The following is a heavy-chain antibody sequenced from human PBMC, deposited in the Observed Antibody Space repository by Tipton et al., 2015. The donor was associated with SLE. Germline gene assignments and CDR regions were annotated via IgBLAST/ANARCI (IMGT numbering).Heavy chain of an antibody. CDR3: ARRGYDIRFSD. CDR2: IYHSGST. Sequence: TLSLTCAVSGYSISSGYYWGCIRQPPGKGLEWIGSIYHSGSTYHNPSLKSRVTISVDTSKNPFSLKRGPVTAADTAVYYCARRGYDIRFSDWGQGTLVTVSS. V-gene: IGHV4-38-2*01. J-gene: IGHJ4*02. D-gene: IGHD5-12*01. CDR1: GYSISSGYY.